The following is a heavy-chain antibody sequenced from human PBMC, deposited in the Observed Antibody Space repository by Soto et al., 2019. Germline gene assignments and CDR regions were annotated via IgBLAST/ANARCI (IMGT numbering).Heavy chain of an antibody. J-gene: IGHJ5*02. CDR2: IYYSGST. D-gene: IGHD5-12*01. Sequence: SETLSLTCTVSGGSISSGGYYWSWIRQHPGKGLEWIGYIYYSGSTYYNPSLKSRVTISVDTSKNQFSLKLSSVTAADTAVYYCARENSGYESDTNWFDPWGQGTLVTVSS. V-gene: IGHV4-31*03. CDR3: ARENSGYESDTNWFDP. CDR1: GGSISSGGYY.